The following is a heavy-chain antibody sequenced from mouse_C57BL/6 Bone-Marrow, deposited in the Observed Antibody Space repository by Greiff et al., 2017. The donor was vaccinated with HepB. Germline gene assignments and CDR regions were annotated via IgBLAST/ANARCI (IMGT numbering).Heavy chain of an antibody. V-gene: IGHV3-8*01. Sequence: EVKLMESGPGLAKPSQTLSLTCSVTGYSITSDYWNWIRKFPGNKLEYMGYISYSGSTYYNPSLKSRISLTRDTSKNQDYLQLNSVTTEDTATYYGARGVSNSFDYWGQGTTLTVSS. CDR1: GYSITSDY. J-gene: IGHJ2*01. CDR3: ARGVSNSFDY. D-gene: IGHD6-2*01. CDR2: ISYSGST.